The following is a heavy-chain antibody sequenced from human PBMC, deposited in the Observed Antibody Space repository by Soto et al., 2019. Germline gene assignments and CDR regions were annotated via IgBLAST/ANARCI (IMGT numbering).Heavy chain of an antibody. J-gene: IGHJ6*02. CDR3: ARHNVATINYYYYYGMDV. CDR1: GYSFTSYW. D-gene: IGHD5-12*01. V-gene: IGHV5-10-1*01. Sequence: PGESLKISCKGSGYSFTSYWISWVRQMPGKGLEWMGRIDPSDSYTNYSPSFQGHVTISADKSISTAYLQWSSLKASDTAMYYCARHNVATINYYYYYGMDVWGQGTTVTVSS. CDR2: IDPSDSYT.